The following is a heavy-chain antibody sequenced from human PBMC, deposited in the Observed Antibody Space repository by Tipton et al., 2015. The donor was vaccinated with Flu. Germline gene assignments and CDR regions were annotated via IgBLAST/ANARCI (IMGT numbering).Heavy chain of an antibody. D-gene: IGHD5-12*01. CDR1: GDSISSTYY. V-gene: IGHV4-38-2*02. CDR3: ASVAYSGYEFDL. J-gene: IGHJ4*02. Sequence: TLSLTCTVSGDSISSTYYWGWIRQPLGKGLEWIGTIYHSGTTYFNPSLKSRLTISVDTSKNQFSLEVTSVTAADTAVYYSASVAYSGYEFDLWGQGPLVTVSS. CDR2: IYHSGTT.